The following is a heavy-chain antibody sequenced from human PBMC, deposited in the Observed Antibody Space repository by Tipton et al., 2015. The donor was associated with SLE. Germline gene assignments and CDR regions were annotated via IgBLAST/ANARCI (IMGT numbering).Heavy chain of an antibody. D-gene: IGHD1-26*01. Sequence: LSLTCAASGFTVSSNYMTWVRQAPGRGLEWVSAIGTAGDTFYQGSVKGRFTISRENAKNSFYLQLNNLRVGDTAVYYCARGRSGRYIDYWGQGSLVTVSS. CDR3: ARGRSGRYIDY. J-gene: IGHJ4*02. V-gene: IGHV3-13*01. CDR1: GFTVSSNY. CDR2: IGTAGDT.